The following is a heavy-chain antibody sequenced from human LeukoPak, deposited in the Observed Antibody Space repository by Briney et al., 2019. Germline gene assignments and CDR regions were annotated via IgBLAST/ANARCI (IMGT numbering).Heavy chain of an antibody. J-gene: IGHJ5*01. Sequence: KESGPTLVNPTQTLTLTCTFSGFLLSTGGMGVGWIRQPSGKALEWLAFIFWDDNEHYTPSLKNRLTITKDTSKNQVILTMTNMDPVDTATYYCSHRHNLGVTGPVVTFDSWGQGTLVTVSS. CDR3: SHRHNLGVTGPVVTFDS. V-gene: IGHV2-5*02. D-gene: IGHD2-21*02. CDR2: IFWDDNE. CDR1: GFLLSTGGMG.